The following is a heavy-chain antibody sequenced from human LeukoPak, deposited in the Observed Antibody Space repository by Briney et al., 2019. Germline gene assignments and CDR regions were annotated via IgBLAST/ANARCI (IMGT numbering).Heavy chain of an antibody. CDR2: INHSGST. V-gene: IGHV4-34*01. D-gene: IGHD6-13*01. CDR3: ARPLKQQLVRGSWFDP. Sequence: SETLSLTCAVYGGSFSGYYWSWIRQPPGKGLEWIGEINHSGSTNYNPSLKSQVTISVDTSKNQFSLKLSSVTAVDTAVYYCARPLKQQLVRGSWFDPWGQGTLVTVSS. CDR1: GGSFSGYY. J-gene: IGHJ5*02.